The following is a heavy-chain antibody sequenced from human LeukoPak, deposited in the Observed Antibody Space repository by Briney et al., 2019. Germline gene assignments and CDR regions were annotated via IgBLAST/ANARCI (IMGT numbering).Heavy chain of an antibody. J-gene: IGHJ6*03. CDR3: ARDPFRRDYMDV. D-gene: IGHD3-16*01. Sequence: SETLSLTCTVSGGSISSSSYYWSWIRQPPGKGLEWIGEINHSGSTNYNPSLKSRVTISVDTSKNQFSLKLSSVTAADTAVYYCARDPFRRDYMDVWGKGTTVTVSS. CDR2: INHSGST. CDR1: GGSISSSSYY. V-gene: IGHV4-39*07.